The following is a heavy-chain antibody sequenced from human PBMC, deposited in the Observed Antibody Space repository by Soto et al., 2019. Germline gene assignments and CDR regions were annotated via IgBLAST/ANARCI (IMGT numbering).Heavy chain of an antibody. CDR1: CYSISSGYY. J-gene: IGHJ4*02. V-gene: IGHV4-38-2*02. CDR3: ARDRKGSSWPFDY. CDR2: IYHSGST. Sequence: SETLSLTCAFSCYSISSGYYWGWIRQPPGKGLEWIGSIYHSGSTYYNPSLKSRVTISVDTSKNQFSLKLSSVTAADTAVYYCARDRKGSSWPFDYWGQGTLVTVSS. D-gene: IGHD6-13*01.